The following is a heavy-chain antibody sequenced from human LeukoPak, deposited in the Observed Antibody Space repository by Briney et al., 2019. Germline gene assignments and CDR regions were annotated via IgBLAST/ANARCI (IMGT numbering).Heavy chain of an antibody. V-gene: IGHV3-11*01. D-gene: IGHD3-16*01. Sequence: PGGSLRLSCAASGFAFSDYYMTWIRQAPGKGREGVSYMRGVASDIHYADSVKGRFTISRDNAKNSVYLQMNSLRAGDTAVYYCASGGALGMDVWGQGNTVTVSS. CDR1: GFAFSDYY. J-gene: IGHJ6*02. CDR2: MRGVASDI. CDR3: ASGGALGMDV.